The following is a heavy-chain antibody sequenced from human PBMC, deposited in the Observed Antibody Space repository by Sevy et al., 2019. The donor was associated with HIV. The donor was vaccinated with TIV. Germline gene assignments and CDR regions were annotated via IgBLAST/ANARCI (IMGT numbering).Heavy chain of an antibody. CDR1: GGSISSGGYY. D-gene: IGHD3-22*01. J-gene: IGHJ4*02. CDR3: ARYYYDSSGYYNGEWIDY. V-gene: IGHV4-31*03. CDR2: IYYSGST. Sequence: SETLSLTCTVSGGSISSGGYYWSWIRQHPGKGLEWIGYIYYSGSTYYNPSLKCRVTISVDTSKNQFSLKLSFLTAADTAVYYCARYYYDSSGYYNGEWIDYWGQGTLVTVSS.